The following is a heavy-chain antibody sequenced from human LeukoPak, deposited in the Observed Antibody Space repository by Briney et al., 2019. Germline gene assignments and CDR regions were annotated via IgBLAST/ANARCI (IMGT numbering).Heavy chain of an antibody. Sequence: PSETLSLTCAVYGGSFSGYYWSWIRQPPGKGPEWIGYIYYSGSTNYNPSLKSRVTISVDPSKNQFSLKLSSVTDADAAVYYCAGSIVGATGGDAFDIWGQGTMVTVSS. J-gene: IGHJ3*02. CDR3: AGSIVGATGGDAFDI. V-gene: IGHV4-59*01. CDR1: GGSFSGYY. D-gene: IGHD1-26*01. CDR2: IYYSGST.